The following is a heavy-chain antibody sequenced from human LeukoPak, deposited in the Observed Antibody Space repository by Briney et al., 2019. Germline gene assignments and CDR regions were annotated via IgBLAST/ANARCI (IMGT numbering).Heavy chain of an antibody. CDR1: GGTFSSYA. CDR2: IIPIFGTA. Sequence: ASVKVSCKASGGTFSSYAISWVRQAPGQGLEWMGGIIPIFGTANYAQKFQGRVTITEDGSTSTAYMELSSLRSEDTAVYYCASSEKDIVVVVAATLFDYFDYWGQGTLVTVSS. V-gene: IGHV1-69*01. CDR3: ASSEKDIVVVVAATLFDYFDY. D-gene: IGHD2-15*01. J-gene: IGHJ4*02.